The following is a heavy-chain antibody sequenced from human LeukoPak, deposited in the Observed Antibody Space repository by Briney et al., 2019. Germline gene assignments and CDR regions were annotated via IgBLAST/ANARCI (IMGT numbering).Heavy chain of an antibody. CDR1: GFTFSSYG. J-gene: IGHJ3*02. V-gene: IGHV3-30*18. D-gene: IGHD1-26*01. CDR2: ISYDGSNK. CDR3: AKGLRVGATRGDAFDI. Sequence: GGSLRLSCAASGFTFSSYGMHWVRQAPGKGLEWVAVISYDGSNKYYADSVKGRFTISRDNSKNTLCLQMNSLRAEDTAVYYCAKGLRVGATRGDAFDIWGQGTMVTVSS.